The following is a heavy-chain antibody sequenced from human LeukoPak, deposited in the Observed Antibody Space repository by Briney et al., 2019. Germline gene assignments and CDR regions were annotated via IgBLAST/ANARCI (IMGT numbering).Heavy chain of an antibody. D-gene: IGHD3/OR15-3a*01. CDR1: GYTFTSYD. V-gene: IGHV1-8*01. Sequence: ASVKVSCKASGYTFTSYDINWVRQATGQGLEWMGWMNPNSGNTGYAQKFQGRVTMTRNTSISTAYMELSSLRSEDTAVYYCARDLRTGYSPGYYMDVWGKGTTVTVSS. CDR2: MNPNSGNT. CDR3: ARDLRTGYSPGYYMDV. J-gene: IGHJ6*03.